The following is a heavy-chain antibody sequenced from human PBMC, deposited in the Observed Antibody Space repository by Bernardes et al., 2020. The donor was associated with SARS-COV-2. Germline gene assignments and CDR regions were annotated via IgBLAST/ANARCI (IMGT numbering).Heavy chain of an antibody. CDR2: IYYTGNT. CDR3: ARHPPREWAVLGEFDY. Sequence: ETLSLTCTVSGASIGRYYWSWIRQPPGKGLEWIGYIYYTGNTNYNPSLKSRVTMSIGTSKTQFSLKLSSVTAADTAVYYCARHPPREWAVLGEFDYWGQGTLVTVSS. V-gene: IGHV4-59*08. CDR1: GASIGRYY. D-gene: IGHD1-26*01. J-gene: IGHJ4*02.